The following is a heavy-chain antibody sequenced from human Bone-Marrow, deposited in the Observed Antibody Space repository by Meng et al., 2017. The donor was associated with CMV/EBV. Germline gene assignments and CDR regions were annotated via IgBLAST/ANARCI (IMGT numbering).Heavy chain of an antibody. CDR1: GYTFTGYY. J-gene: IGHJ6*02. D-gene: IGHD2-15*01. Sequence: ASVKVSCKASGYTFTGYYMHWVRQAPGQGFEWMGWINPNNRATKYAQKFQGRVTMTRDLSMSTAYMELSRLRYDDTAIYYCVSFGILVAAGRGMDVWGQGTTVTVSS. V-gene: IGHV1-2*02. CDR2: INPNNRAT. CDR3: VSFGILVAAGRGMDV.